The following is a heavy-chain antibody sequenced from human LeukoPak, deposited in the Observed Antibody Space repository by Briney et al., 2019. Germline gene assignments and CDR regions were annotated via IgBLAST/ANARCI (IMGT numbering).Heavy chain of an antibody. CDR1: GFTFSSYS. J-gene: IGHJ4*02. Sequence: KPGGSLRLSCAASGFTFSSYSMNWVRQAPGKGLEWVSSISSSSSYIYYADSVKGRFTISRDNAKNSLYLQMNSLRAEDTAVYYCARGTYSGKEGDYWGQGTLVTVSS. CDR3: ARGTYSGKEGDY. CDR2: ISSSSSYI. V-gene: IGHV3-21*01. D-gene: IGHD1-26*01.